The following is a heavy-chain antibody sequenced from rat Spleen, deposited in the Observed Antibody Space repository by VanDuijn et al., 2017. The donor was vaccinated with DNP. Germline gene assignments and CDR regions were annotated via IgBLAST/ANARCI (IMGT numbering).Heavy chain of an antibody. CDR1: GFSLTSYH. D-gene: IGHD1-12*01. CDR2: IQSGGRT. Sequence: QVQLKESEPDLVQPSQTLSLTCTVSGFSLTSYHVHWVRQPPGKGLEWMGRIQSGGRTDYNSAVKSRLSIRRDTSKSQVLLKMNRLQTEDTATYYCASEGHYYYYFDYWGQGVMVTVSS. J-gene: IGHJ2*01. V-gene: IGHV2-27*01. CDR3: ASEGHYYYYFDY.